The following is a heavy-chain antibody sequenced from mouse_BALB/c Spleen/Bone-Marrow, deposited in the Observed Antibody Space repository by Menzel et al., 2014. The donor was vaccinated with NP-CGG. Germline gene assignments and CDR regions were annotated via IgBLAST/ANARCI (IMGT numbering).Heavy chain of an antibody. V-gene: IGHV1-18*01. D-gene: IGHD2-3*01. J-gene: IGHJ4*01. CDR2: INPYNGGT. CDR1: GYSFTGYT. Sequence: EVKLQESGPELVKPGASMKISCKASGYSFTGYTMNWVKQSHGKNLEWIGLINPYNGGTSYNQKFKGKATLTVDKSSSTAYMELLSLTSEDSAVYYCARWNDGYSLYYYAMDYWGQGTSVTVSS. CDR3: ARWNDGYSLYYYAMDY.